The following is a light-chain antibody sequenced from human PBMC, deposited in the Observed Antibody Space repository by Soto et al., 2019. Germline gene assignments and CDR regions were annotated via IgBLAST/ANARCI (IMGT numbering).Light chain of an antibody. CDR3: HRLNSFLYT. Sequence: IQLTQSPSSLSASVGDRVTITCRASQGISSYLAWYQQKPRKAPKPLIYAASTLQSGVPSRFRGSGSGTDFTLTISSLQPGDFATYYCHRLNSFLYTCGQGNKLEIK. J-gene: IGKJ2*01. CDR1: QGISSY. V-gene: IGKV1-9*01. CDR2: AAS.